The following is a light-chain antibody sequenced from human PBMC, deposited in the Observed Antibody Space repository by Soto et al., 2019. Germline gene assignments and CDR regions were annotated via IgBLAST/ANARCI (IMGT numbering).Light chain of an antibody. CDR3: QQRSNWPPIT. CDR2: GAS. J-gene: IGKJ5*01. CDR1: QSVSNNY. Sequence: EIVLTPSPGTLSLSQGERATLSCRASQSVSNNYLAWYQQKPGQAPRLLIYGASNRATGIPARFSGSGSGTDFTLTISSLEPEDFAVYYCQQRSNWPPITFGQGTRLEI. V-gene: IGKV3-11*01.